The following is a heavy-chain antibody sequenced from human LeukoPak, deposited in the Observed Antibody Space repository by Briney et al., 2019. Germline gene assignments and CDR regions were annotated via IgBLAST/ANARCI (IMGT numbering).Heavy chain of an antibody. J-gene: IGHJ4*02. V-gene: IGHV4-59*01. CDR1: VGSISSYY. CDR2: IYYSGST. D-gene: IGHD2/OR15-2a*01. Sequence: SETLSLTCTVSVGSISSYYWSWIRQPPGKGLEWIGYIYYSGSTNYNPSLKSRVTISVDTSKNQFSLKLSSVTAADTAVYYCARGATSLSYFDSRGQGTLVTVSS. CDR3: ARGATSLSYFDS.